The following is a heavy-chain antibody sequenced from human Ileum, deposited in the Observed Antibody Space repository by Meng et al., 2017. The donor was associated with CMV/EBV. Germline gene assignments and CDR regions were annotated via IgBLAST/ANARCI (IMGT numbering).Heavy chain of an antibody. D-gene: IGHD1-26*01. CDR2: SSHSGNT. V-gene: IGHV4-34*01. CDR3: ARGRDFWWEMDY. J-gene: IGHJ4*02. CDR1: SGSFSDFF. Sequence: HGQLLQWGAGLLKPSATLSLTCAVYSGSFSDFFWGWIRQPPGKGLEWIGESSHSGNTKYNPSLKSRVTISVDASKNQFSLNMRSVTAADTAVYYCARGRDFWWEMDYTGQGTLVTVSS.